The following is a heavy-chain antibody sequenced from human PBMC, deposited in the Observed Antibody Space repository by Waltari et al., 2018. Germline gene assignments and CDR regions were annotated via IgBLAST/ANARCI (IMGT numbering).Heavy chain of an antibody. V-gene: IGHV1-2*02. J-gene: IGHJ6*03. CDR2: INTNSGGT. CDR3: ARGGTVSSYDYYYYYMDV. D-gene: IGHD6-6*01. CDR1: GYTFTGYY. Sequence: QVQLVQSGAEVKKPGASVKVSCKASGYTFTGYYMHWVRQAPGQGLEWMGWINTNSGGTNYAQKVQGRVTMTRDTSISTDYMGLSRLRSDDTAVYYCARGGTVSSYDYYYYYMDVWGKGTTVTVSS.